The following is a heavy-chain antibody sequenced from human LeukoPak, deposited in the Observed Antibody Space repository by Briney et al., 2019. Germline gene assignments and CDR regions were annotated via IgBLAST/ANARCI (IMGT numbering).Heavy chain of an antibody. CDR3: AREGWEELGHYFDY. Sequence: PGGSLRLSCAASGFPVRSNYMTWVRQAPQKGLEWVSTVHSDGSKYYVDSVKGRFIISRDISQNTVYLEMNSLRAEDAAVYYCAREGWEELGHYFDYWGQGTGVTVSS. CDR1: GFPVRSNY. CDR2: VHSDGSK. J-gene: IGHJ4*02. V-gene: IGHV3-53*01. D-gene: IGHD1-26*01.